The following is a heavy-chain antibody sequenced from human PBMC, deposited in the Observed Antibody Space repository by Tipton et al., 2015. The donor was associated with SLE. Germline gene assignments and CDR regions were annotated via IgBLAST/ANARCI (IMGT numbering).Heavy chain of an antibody. D-gene: IGHD3-10*01. Sequence: TLSLTCTVSGGSISSSSYYWGWIRQPPGKGLEWIGSIYYSGSTYYNPSLKSRVTISVDTSKNQFSLKLSSVTAADTAVYYCARDRLVVRGVISAYGMDVWGQGTTVTVSS. J-gene: IGHJ6*02. CDR2: IYYSGST. V-gene: IGHV4-39*07. CDR1: GGSISSSSYY. CDR3: ARDRLVVRGVISAYGMDV.